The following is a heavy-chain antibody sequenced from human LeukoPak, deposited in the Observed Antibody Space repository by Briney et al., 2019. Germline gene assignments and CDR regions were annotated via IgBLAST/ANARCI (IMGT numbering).Heavy chain of an antibody. CDR1: GGSISSYY. D-gene: IGHD1-26*01. CDR3: ARGSGGSHYDY. V-gene: IGHV4-59*01. J-gene: IGHJ4*02. CDR2: IYYSGST. Sequence: SETLPLTCTVSGGSISSYYGSWIRQPPGKGLEWIGYIYYSGSTNYNPSLKSRVTISVDTSKNQFSLKLSSVTAADTAVYYCARGSGGSHYDYWGQGTLVTVSS.